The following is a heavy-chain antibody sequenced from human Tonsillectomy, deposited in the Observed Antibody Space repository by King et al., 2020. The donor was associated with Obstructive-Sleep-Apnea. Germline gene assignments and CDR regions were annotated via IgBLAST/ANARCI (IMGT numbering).Heavy chain of an antibody. CDR1: GFTFSSYS. V-gene: IGHV3-21*01. CDR2: MSSSGNYI. Sequence: VQLVESGGGLVKPGGSLRLSCAASGFTFSSYSMNWVRQAPGKGLEWVSSMSSSGNYIYYADSLKGRFTISRENAKNSLYLQMNSLRAEDTAVYYCARGATTNFDYWGQGTLVTVSS. J-gene: IGHJ4*02. D-gene: IGHD4-17*01. CDR3: ARGATTNFDY.